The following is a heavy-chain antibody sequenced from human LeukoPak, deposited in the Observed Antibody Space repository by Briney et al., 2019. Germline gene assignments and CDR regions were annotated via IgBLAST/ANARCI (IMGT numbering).Heavy chain of an antibody. CDR2: ISAYNGNT. D-gene: IGHD5-24*01. Sequence: ASVTVSFRASGYTFTSYGISWVRQAPGQGLEWMGWISAYNGNTNYAQKPQGRVTMTTDTSTSTAYMELRSLRSDDTAVYYCARDGDDYRRNDGFDIWGQGTMVTVSS. CDR1: GYTFTSYG. J-gene: IGHJ3*02. CDR3: ARDGDDYRRNDGFDI. V-gene: IGHV1-18*01.